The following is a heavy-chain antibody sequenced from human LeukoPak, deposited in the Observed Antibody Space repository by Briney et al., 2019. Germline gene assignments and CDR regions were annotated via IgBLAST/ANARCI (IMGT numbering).Heavy chain of an antibody. V-gene: IGHV3-21*01. CDR2: ISSSSSYI. J-gene: IGHJ3*02. CDR3: ARDKSPYGSGSLGAFDI. CDR1: GFTFSSYS. D-gene: IGHD3-10*01. Sequence: GSLRLSCAASGFTFSSYSMNWVRQASGKGLEWVSSISSSSSYIYYADSVKGRFTISRDNAKNSLYLQMNSLRAEDTAVYYCARDKSPYGSGSLGAFDIWGQGTMVTVSS.